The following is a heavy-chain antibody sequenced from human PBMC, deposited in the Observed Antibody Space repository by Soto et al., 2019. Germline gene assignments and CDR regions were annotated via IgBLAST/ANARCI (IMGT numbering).Heavy chain of an antibody. D-gene: IGHD6-13*01. V-gene: IGHV3-30*18. J-gene: IGHJ6*02. CDR3: AKDPKGWEQQLAIYYYYYGMDV. Sequence: GGSLRLSCAASGFTFSRYGIQWVRHAPGKGLEWVAVISYDGNNKYYGDSVKGRFTISRDNSKNTLYLQMDSLRAEDTAVYYCAKDPKGWEQQLAIYYYYYGMDVWGQGATVTVSS. CDR1: GFTFSRYG. CDR2: ISYDGNNK.